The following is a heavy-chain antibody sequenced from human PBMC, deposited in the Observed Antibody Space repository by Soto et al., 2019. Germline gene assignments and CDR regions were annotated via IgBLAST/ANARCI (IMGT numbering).Heavy chain of an antibody. CDR1: GGSISSSNW. Sequence: SETLSLTCAVSGGSISSSNWWSWVRQPPGKGLEWIGEIYHSGSTNYNPSLKSRVTISVDKSKNQFSLKLSSVTAADTAVYYCALAPVAGAAELIAYIVYVDQETLETVS. CDR2: IYHSGST. J-gene: IGHJ4*01. V-gene: IGHV4-4*02. CDR3: ALAPVAGAAELIAYIVY. D-gene: IGHD2-21*01.